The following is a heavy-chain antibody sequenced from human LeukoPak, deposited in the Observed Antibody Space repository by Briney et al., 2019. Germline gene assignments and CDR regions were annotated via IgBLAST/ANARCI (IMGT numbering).Heavy chain of an antibody. V-gene: IGHV3-74*01. D-gene: IGHD3-10*01. J-gene: IGHJ4*01. CDR3: ARAVYYSNYLGY. CDR1: GFTFSSYW. CDR2: INSDGSDT. Sequence: PGGSLRLSCAASGFTFSSYWMHWVRQAPGKGLVWVSRINSDGSDTTYADSVKGRFTISRDNAKNTLYLQMNSLRAEDTAVYYCARAVYYSNYLGYWGQGTLVTVSS.